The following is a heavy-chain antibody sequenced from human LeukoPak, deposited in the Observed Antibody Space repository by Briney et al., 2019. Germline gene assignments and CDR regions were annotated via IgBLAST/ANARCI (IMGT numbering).Heavy chain of an antibody. CDR1: GFTFSSYW. J-gene: IGHJ4*02. CDR2: ISSSSSYI. D-gene: IGHD3-16*02. V-gene: IGHV3-21*01. Sequence: GGSLRLSCAASGFTFSSYWMNWARQAPGKGLEWVSSISSSSSYIYYADSVKGRFTISRDSAKNSLYLQMNSLRAEDTAVYYCASFASNLIGLDYWGQGTLVTVSS. CDR3: ASFASNLIGLDY.